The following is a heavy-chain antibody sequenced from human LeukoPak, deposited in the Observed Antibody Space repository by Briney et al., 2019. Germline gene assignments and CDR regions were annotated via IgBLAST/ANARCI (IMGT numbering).Heavy chain of an antibody. Sequence: PGGSLRLSCAASGDTFSSYSMNWVRQPPGKGLEWIGSIYYSGSTYYNPSLKSRVTISVDTSKNQFSLKLSSVTAADTAVYYCARHSPYGDFEDGLAWGQGTLVTVSS. CDR3: ARHSPYGDFEDGLA. CDR1: GDTFSSYS. J-gene: IGHJ5*02. V-gene: IGHV4-39*01. CDR2: IYYSGST. D-gene: IGHD4-17*01.